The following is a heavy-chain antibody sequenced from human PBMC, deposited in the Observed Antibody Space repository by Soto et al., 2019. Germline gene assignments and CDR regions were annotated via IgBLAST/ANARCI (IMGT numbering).Heavy chain of an antibody. CDR2: ISSSSSTI. V-gene: IGHV3-48*01. D-gene: IGHD3-3*01. CDR1: GFTFSSYS. Sequence: EVQLVESGGGLVQPGGSLRLSCAASGFTFSSYSMNWVRQAPGKGLECVSYISSSSSTIYYADSVKGRFTISRDNAKNSLYLQMNSLRAEDTAVYYCARDPEWQDAFDIWGQGTMVTVSS. CDR3: ARDPEWQDAFDI. J-gene: IGHJ3*02.